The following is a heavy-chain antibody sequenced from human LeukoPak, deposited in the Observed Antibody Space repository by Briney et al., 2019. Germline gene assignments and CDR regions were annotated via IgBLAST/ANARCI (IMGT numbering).Heavy chain of an antibody. CDR1: GFTFSSYA. CDR3: ARGRDFWSGYSTNWFDP. V-gene: IGHV3-64*01. Sequence: SGGSLRLSCAASGFTFSSYAMHWVRQAPGKGLEYVSAISSNGGSTYHANSVKGRFTISRDNSKNTLYLQMGSLRAEDMAVYYCARGRDFWSGYSTNWFDPWGQGTLVTVSS. D-gene: IGHD3-3*01. CDR2: ISSNGGST. J-gene: IGHJ5*02.